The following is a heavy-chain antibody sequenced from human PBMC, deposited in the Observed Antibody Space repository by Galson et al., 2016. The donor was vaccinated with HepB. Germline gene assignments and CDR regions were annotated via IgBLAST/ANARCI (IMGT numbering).Heavy chain of an antibody. J-gene: IGHJ4*02. CDR1: QFTFSSRV. CDR2: IRFDGSSK. Sequence: SLRLSCAASQFTFSSRVMHWVRQAPGKGLEWVAVIRFDGSSKYYADSVKGRFTISRDNHNNTLYLQMNSLRAEDTAVYYCATGRGYNYGFLDSWGQGTLVTVPS. V-gene: IGHV3-33*01. CDR3: ATGRGYNYGFLDS. D-gene: IGHD5-18*01.